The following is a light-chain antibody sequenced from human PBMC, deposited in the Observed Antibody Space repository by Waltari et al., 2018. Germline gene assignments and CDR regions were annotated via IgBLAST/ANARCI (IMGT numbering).Light chain of an antibody. CDR2: GAS. CDR3: QQYYKCPIT. V-gene: IGKV3-15*01. J-gene: IGKJ5*01. CDR1: QSIGSA. Sequence: EIVLTQSPATLSVSPGDRATISCRASQSIGSAVAWYQQKPGQAPRLLIYGASTRATGIPARFSGSGSGTDFTLTISSLQSGDFAIYYCQQYYKCPITFGQGTRVEIE.